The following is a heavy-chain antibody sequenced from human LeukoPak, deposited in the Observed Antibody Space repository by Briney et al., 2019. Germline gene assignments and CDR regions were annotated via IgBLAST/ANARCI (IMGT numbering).Heavy chain of an antibody. CDR2: ISYDGRNK. CDR1: GFTFSSYA. Sequence: GRSLRLSCAASGFTFSSYAMHWVRQAPGKGLEGGAVISYDGRNKYYADSVKGRFTISRDNSKNTLYLQMNSLRAEDTAVYYCARVMWSGYDLFDYWGQGTLVTASS. CDR3: ARVMWSGYDLFDY. V-gene: IGHV3-30*04. D-gene: IGHD5-12*01. J-gene: IGHJ4*02.